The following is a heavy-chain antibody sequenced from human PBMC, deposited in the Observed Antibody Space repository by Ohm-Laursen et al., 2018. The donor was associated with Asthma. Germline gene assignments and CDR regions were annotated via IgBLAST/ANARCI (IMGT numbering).Heavy chain of an antibody. CDR1: GLNLSNSW. CDR3: ARVGFLHDSSGYDAFDI. D-gene: IGHD3-22*01. Sequence: SLRLSCAAPGLNLSNSWVHWVRQAPGKGLVWVARLNRGGSATSYADFVKGRLTISRDNAKNTVYLQMKSLRVEDTAVYCCARVGFLHDSSGYDAFDIWGQGTTVTVSS. V-gene: IGHV3-74*01. J-gene: IGHJ3*02. CDR2: LNRGGSAT.